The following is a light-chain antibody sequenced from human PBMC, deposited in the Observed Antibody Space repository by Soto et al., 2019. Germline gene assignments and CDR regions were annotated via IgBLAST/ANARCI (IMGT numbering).Light chain of an antibody. CDR1: QNIGNW. CDR2: DAS. Sequence: DIQMTQSPSTLSASVGDRVTITCRASQNIGNWLAWYQQKPGKTPDLLIHDASSLESGVPLRFSGSGSGTEFTLTISSLQTDDSATYYCQQYNDEPWTFGQGTKVEIK. CDR3: QQYNDEPWT. V-gene: IGKV1-5*01. J-gene: IGKJ1*01.